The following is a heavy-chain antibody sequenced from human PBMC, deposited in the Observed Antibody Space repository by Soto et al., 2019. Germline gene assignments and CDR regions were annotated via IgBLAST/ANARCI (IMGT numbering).Heavy chain of an antibody. CDR3: ARDGLSGSLAKEYYFDY. Sequence: HPGGSLRLSCAASGFTFSSYGMHWVRQAPGKGLEWVAVIWYDGSNKYYADSVKGRFTISRDNSKNTLYLQMNSLRAEDTAVYYCARDGLSGSLAKEYYFDYWGQGTLVTVSS. CDR1: GFTFSSYG. CDR2: IWYDGSNK. J-gene: IGHJ4*02. V-gene: IGHV3-33*01. D-gene: IGHD1-26*01.